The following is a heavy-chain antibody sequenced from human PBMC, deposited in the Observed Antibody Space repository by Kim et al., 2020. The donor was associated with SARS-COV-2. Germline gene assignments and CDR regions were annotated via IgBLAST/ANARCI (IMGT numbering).Heavy chain of an antibody. CDR1: GYTFTSYD. Sequence: ASVKVSCKASGYTFTSYDINWVRQATGQGLEWMGWMNPNSGNTGYAQKFQGRVTMTRNTSISTAYMELSSLRSEDTAVYYCARGRSHRYSGYAKLIYFDYWGQGTLVTVSS. CDR2: MNPNSGNT. CDR3: ARGRSHRYSGYAKLIYFDY. J-gene: IGHJ4*02. V-gene: IGHV1-8*01. D-gene: IGHD5-12*01.